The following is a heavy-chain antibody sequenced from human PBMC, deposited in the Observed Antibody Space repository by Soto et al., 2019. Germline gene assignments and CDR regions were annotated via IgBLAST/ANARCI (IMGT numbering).Heavy chain of an antibody. Sequence: SETLSLTCAVYGGSFSGYYWSWIRQPPGKGLEWIGEINHSGSTNYNPSLKSRVTISVDTSKNQFSLKLSSVIAADTAVYYCARKRHQLLFSYWWFDPWGQGTLVTVSS. V-gene: IGHV4-34*01. J-gene: IGHJ5*02. CDR1: GGSFSGYY. D-gene: IGHD2-2*01. CDR3: ARKRHQLLFSYWWFDP. CDR2: INHSGST.